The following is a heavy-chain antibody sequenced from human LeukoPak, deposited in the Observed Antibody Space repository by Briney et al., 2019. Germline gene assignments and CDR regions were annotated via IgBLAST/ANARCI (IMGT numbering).Heavy chain of an antibody. D-gene: IGHD3-3*01. CDR3: TSDFWSGHYWSWY. V-gene: IGHV3-49*04. Sequence: PGRSLRLSCTASGFTFGDYAMSWVRQAPGKGLEWVGFIRSKAYGGTTEYAASVKGRFTISRDDSKSIAYLQMNSLKTEDTAVYYCTSDFWSGHYWSWYWGQGTLVTVSS. CDR1: GFTFGDYA. CDR2: IRSKAYGGTT. J-gene: IGHJ4*02.